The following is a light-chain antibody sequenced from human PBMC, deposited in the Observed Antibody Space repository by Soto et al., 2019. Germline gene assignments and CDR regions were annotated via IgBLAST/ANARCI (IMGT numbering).Light chain of an antibody. CDR3: QQAYTTPEIT. Sequence: DITMNKITFSLSASVGDSVTMTCRASQSISIYLNWYQLIPGKAPNLLMYGASYLKSGVPSRFSGSGSGTDFTLTISSLQPEDFAICYCQQAYTTPEITFCQGTRLE. V-gene: IGKV1-39*01. J-gene: IGKJ5*01. CDR1: QSISIY. CDR2: GAS.